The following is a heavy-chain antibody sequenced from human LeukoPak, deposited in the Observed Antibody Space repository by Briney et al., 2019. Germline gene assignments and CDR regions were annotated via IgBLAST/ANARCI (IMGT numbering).Heavy chain of an antibody. D-gene: IGHD3-10*01. CDR2: IRYDGSDK. CDR3: AKDHYYGSGDPGDY. V-gene: IGHV3-30*02. Sequence: GGSLRLSCATSGFTFSNYAIHWVRQAPGKGLEWVTFIRYDGSDKYYADSVKGRFTISRDNSKNTLYLQMNSLRAEDTAVYYCAKDHYYGSGDPGDYWGQGTLVTVSS. J-gene: IGHJ4*02. CDR1: GFTFSNYA.